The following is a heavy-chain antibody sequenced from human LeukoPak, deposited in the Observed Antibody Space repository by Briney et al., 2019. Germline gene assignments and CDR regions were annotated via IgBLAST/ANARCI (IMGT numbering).Heavy chain of an antibody. V-gene: IGHV4-4*09. D-gene: IGHD2-2*02. CDR2: IYTSGST. J-gene: IGHJ6*03. CDR1: GGSISSYY. CDR3: ARDIGYCSSTSCYKDYYYYMDV. Sequence: SETLSLTCTVSGGSISSYYWSWIRQPPGKGLEWIGYIYTSGSTNYNPSLKSRVTISVDTSKNQFSLKLSSVTAADTAVYYCARDIGYCSSTSCYKDYYYYMDVWGKGTTVTVSS.